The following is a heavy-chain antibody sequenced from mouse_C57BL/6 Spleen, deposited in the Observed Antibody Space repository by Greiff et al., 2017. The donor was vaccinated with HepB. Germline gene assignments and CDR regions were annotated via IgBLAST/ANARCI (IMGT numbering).Heavy chain of an antibody. CDR3: ARETGTYYFDY. D-gene: IGHD4-1*01. J-gene: IGHJ2*01. CDR2: IDPSDSET. V-gene: IGHV1-52*01. CDR1: GYTFTSYW. Sequence: QVQLQQPGAELVRPGSSVKLSCKASGYTFTSYWMHWVKQRPIQGLEWIGNIDPSDSETHYNQKFKDKATLTVDKSSSTAYMQLSSLTSEDSAVYYWARETGTYYFDYWGQGTTLTVSS.